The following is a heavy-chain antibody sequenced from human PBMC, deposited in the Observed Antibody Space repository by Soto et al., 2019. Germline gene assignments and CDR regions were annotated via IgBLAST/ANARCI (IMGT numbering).Heavy chain of an antibody. CDR1: GFTFSRHW. CDR3: AREVIAATGTIRWFDP. V-gene: IGHV3-74*03. Sequence: PGGSLRLSCAASGFTFSRHWMHCVRQTPGKGPVWVSRINDDGSSTKYADSVKGRFTIARDNAKNTVFLQMSSLRAEDTAVYYCAREVIAATGTIRWFDPWGQGTLVTVSS. D-gene: IGHD6-25*01. J-gene: IGHJ5*02. CDR2: INDDGSST.